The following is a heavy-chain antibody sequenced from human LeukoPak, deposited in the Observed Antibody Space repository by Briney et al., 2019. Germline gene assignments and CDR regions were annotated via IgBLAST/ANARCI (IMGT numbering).Heavy chain of an antibody. J-gene: IGHJ4*02. CDR3: ARDEPNLYSGSLG. D-gene: IGHD1-26*01. CDR2: TSSSGSTV. V-gene: IGHV3-48*03. Sequence: SGGSLRLSCAASGFTFSSYEMNWVRQAPGKGLEWVSYTSSSGSTVYYADSVKGRFTISRDNAKNSLYLQMNSLRAEDTAVYYCARDEPNLYSGSLGWGQGTLVTVSS. CDR1: GFTFSSYE.